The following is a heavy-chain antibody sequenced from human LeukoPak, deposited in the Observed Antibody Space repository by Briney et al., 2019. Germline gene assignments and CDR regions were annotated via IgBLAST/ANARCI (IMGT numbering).Heavy chain of an antibody. D-gene: IGHD3-16*01. CDR2: ISGSGDRT. Sequence: GSLRLSCAASGFTFSSYAMTWVRQAPGKGLEWVSAISGSGDRTYYGDSVKGRFSISRDNSKNTLFLQMNSLRDEDTAIYYCAKDGEMGSYVRGYFDYWGQGTLVTVSS. CDR3: AKDGEMGSYVRGYFDY. V-gene: IGHV3-23*01. CDR1: GFTFSSYA. J-gene: IGHJ4*02.